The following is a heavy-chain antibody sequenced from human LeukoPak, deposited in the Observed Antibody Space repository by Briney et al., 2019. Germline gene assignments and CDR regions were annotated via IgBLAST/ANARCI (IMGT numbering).Heavy chain of an antibody. Sequence: ASVKVSCKASGGTFSSYAISWVRQAPGQGLEWMGRMIPILGIANYAQKFQGRVTITADKSTSTAYMELSSLRSGDTAVYYCATPRWGSGSYYGMDVWGQGTTVTVSS. J-gene: IGHJ6*02. D-gene: IGHD3-10*01. V-gene: IGHV1-69*04. CDR2: MIPILGIA. CDR3: ATPRWGSGSYYGMDV. CDR1: GGTFSSYA.